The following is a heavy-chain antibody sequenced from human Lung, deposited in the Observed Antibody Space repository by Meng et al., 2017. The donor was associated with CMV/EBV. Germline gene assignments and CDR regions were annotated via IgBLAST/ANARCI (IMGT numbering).Heavy chain of an antibody. CDR1: GYTFTGYY. V-gene: IGHV1-2*02. D-gene: IGHD1-26*01. CDR2: IKPNSGGT. Sequence: SVXVSXXASGYTFTGYYMHWVRQAPGQGLEWMGWIKPNSGGTNYGQKFQGGITMTRDTSISTAYMEPGRLRSDDTTVYYCTREDSGRWGPSYWGQGTLVTVSS. J-gene: IGHJ4*02. CDR3: TREDSGRWGPSY.